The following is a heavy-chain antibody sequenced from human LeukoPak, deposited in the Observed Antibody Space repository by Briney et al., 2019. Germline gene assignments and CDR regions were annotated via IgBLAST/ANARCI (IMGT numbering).Heavy chain of an antibody. CDR1: GYTFTSYG. V-gene: IGHV1-2*02. Sequence: WASVKVSCKASGYTFTSYGISWVRQAPGQGLEWMGWINPNSGGTNYAQKFQGRVTMTRDTSISTAYMELSRLRSDDTAVYYCARGTYDSSGYYYFGYYYYYMDVWGKGTTVTISS. J-gene: IGHJ6*03. CDR3: ARGTYDSSGYYYFGYYYYYMDV. CDR2: INPNSGGT. D-gene: IGHD3-22*01.